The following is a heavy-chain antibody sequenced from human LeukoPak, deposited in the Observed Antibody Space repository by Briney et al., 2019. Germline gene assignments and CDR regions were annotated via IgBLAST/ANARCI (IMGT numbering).Heavy chain of an antibody. Sequence: ASVKVSCKASGYTFTSYYIHWLRQPPGQGLEWMGIINLSGGSTSYAKKFQGRVTMTRDTSTSTVYMELSSMRSEDTDVEYCARDRDCGGDRYFYFYYWLQASLNSDSS. CDR2: INLSGGST. V-gene: IGHV1-46*01. CDR1: GYTFTSYY. CDR3: ARDRDCGGDRYFYFYY. D-gene: IGHD2-21*02. J-gene: IGHJ4*02.